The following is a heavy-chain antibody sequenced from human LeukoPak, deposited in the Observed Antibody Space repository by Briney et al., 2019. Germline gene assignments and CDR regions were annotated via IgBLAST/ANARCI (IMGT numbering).Heavy chain of an antibody. V-gene: IGHV4-4*02. Sequence: SETPSLTCAVSGGSISSSNWWSSVRQPPGKGLEWIGETYDSGSTNYNPSLKSRVTISVDKSKNQFSLKLSSVTAADTAVYYCARGLSGSYYAYWGQGTLVTVSS. CDR2: TYDSGST. D-gene: IGHD1-26*01. CDR1: GGSISSSNW. CDR3: ARGLSGSYYAY. J-gene: IGHJ4*02.